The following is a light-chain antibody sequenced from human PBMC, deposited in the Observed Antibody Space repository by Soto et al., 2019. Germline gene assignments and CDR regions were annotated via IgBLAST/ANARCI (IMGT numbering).Light chain of an antibody. CDR2: GAF. CDR1: QSVSDNK. J-gene: IGKJ1*01. V-gene: IGKV3-20*01. CDR3: QQYGSSPT. Sequence: EIVLTQSPGTLSLSPGERATLSCRASQSVSDNKLAWYQQKPGQAPRLLIYGAFSRATGIPDRFSGSGSGTDFTLTISGLEPEDFAVYDCQQYGSSPTFGQGTQVAMK.